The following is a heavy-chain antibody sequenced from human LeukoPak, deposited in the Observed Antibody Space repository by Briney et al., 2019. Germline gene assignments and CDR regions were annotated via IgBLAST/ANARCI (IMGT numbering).Heavy chain of an antibody. CDR1: GFTFSSYS. D-gene: IGHD5-12*01. CDR3: ARDRRYSGYAVLDY. V-gene: IGHV3-21*04. J-gene: IGHJ4*02. Sequence: PGGSLRLSCAASGFTFSSYSMNWVRQAPGKGLEWVSSISSSSSYIYYADSVKGRFTISRDNAKNSLYLQMNSLRAEDTAVYYCARDRRYSGYAVLDYWGQGTLVTVSS. CDR2: ISSSSSYI.